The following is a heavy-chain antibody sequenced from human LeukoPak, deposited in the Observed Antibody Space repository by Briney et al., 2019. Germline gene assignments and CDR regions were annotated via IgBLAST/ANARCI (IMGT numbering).Heavy chain of an antibody. CDR3: TSTLGY. CDR1: GFTFSNAW. Sequence: GGALRLSCAGSGFTFSNAWMNWVRQAPGKGGEWVGRIKTKTDVGTTDYAAPVKGRFTISRDDSTNTLYLQMNSLGTEDTAVYYCTSTLGYWGQGALVTVSS. CDR2: IKTKTDVGTT. J-gene: IGHJ4*02. V-gene: IGHV3-15*01.